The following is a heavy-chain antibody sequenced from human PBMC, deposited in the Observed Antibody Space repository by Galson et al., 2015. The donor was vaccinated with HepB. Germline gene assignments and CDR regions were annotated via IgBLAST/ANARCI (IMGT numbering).Heavy chain of an antibody. Sequence: LRLSCAASTFTFSSYWMSWVRQAPGKGLEWVSYISGSGTTTIFYADSVKGRFAIYRDNAKNSLYLQMTSLRAEDTAVYYCARATLGWFDPWGQGTLVTVSS. CDR3: ARATLGWFDP. D-gene: IGHD2/OR15-2a*01. CDR1: TFTFSSYW. J-gene: IGHJ5*02. V-gene: IGHV3-11*01. CDR2: ISGSGTTTI.